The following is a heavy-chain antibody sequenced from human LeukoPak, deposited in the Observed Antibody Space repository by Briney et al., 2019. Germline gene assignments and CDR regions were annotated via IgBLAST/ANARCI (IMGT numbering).Heavy chain of an antibody. V-gene: IGHV4-4*07. J-gene: IGHJ4*02. CDR2: IYTSGST. CDR1: GGSISSYY. Sequence: SETLSLTCTVSGGSISSYYWSWIRQPAGKGLEWIGRIYTSGSTNYNPSLQSRVTISVDTSMNQFFLHLSAVSAADTAGVFCARGEPGYRRGRRHWGQGTLLSVPS. D-gene: IGHD6-19*01. CDR3: ARGEPGYRRGRRH.